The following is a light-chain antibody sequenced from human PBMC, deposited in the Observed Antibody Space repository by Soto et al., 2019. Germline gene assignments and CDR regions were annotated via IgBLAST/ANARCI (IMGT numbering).Light chain of an antibody. V-gene: IGKV1-5*01. J-gene: IGKJ1*01. CDR3: QQYNSYSQT. CDR2: DAS. Sequence: DIQMTQSPSTLSASVGDRVTITCRASQSISSWLAWYQQKPGKAPKLLIYDASSLESGVPSRFRGSGSGTEFTLTISSLQPDDFATYYCQQYNSYSQTFGQGTKVDIK. CDR1: QSISSW.